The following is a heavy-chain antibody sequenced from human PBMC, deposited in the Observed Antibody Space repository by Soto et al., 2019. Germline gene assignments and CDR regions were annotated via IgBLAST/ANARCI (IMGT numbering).Heavy chain of an antibody. CDR1: GFTFDDYA. CDR3: AKGISPPPYYYDSSGPGGFDI. D-gene: IGHD3-22*01. Sequence: EVQLVESGGGLVQPGRSLRLSCAASGFTFDDYAMHWVRQAPGKGLEWVSGISWNSGSIGYAGSVKGRFTISRDNAKNSLELLMNKRGGEDKALHYCAKGISPPPYYYDSSGPGGFDIWGQGTMVTVSS. CDR2: ISWNSGSI. V-gene: IGHV3-9*01. J-gene: IGHJ3*02.